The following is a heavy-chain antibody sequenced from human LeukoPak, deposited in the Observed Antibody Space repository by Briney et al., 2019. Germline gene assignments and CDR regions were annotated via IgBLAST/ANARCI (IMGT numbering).Heavy chain of an antibody. CDR2: ISGSGGST. Sequence: GGSLRLSCAASGFTFSSYAMSWVRQAPGKGLERVSAISGSGGSTYYADSVKGRFTISRDNSKNTLYLQMNSLRAEDTAVYYCAKDAAAGHYSCYYYCGMDVWGQGTTVTVSS. J-gene: IGHJ6*02. V-gene: IGHV3-23*01. D-gene: IGHD6-13*01. CDR3: AKDAAAGHYSCYYYCGMDV. CDR1: GFTFSSYA.